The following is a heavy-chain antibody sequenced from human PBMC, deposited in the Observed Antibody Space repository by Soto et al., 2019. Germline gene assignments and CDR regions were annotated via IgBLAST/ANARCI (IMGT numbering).Heavy chain of an antibody. CDR2: IYYSGST. CDR3: ARLGSGSPPSYYYYGMDV. V-gene: IGHV4-39*01. CDR1: GGYISNSSYC. Sequence: PSQTRSLTFTVSGGYISNSSYCWGWIRHPPGKGLEWIGSIYYSGSTYYNPSLKSRVTISVDTSKNQFSLKLSSVTAADTAVYYCARLGSGSPPSYYYYGMDVWGQGTTVTVSS. D-gene: IGHD3-10*01. J-gene: IGHJ6*02.